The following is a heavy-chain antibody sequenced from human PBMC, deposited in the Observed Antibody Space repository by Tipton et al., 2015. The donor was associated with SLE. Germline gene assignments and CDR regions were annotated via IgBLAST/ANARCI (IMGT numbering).Heavy chain of an antibody. V-gene: IGHV4-39*07. CDR2: IHYSGST. Sequence: TLSLTCTVSGASISGSACYWGWIRQSPGKGLEWIGSIHYSGSTHYNPSLRSRITISEETSKNQFSLKLTSVTAADTAVYYCARGGVGGYDYFDSWGQGTLVTVSS. D-gene: IGHD5-12*01. CDR3: ARGGVGGYDYFDS. J-gene: IGHJ4*02. CDR1: GASISGSACY.